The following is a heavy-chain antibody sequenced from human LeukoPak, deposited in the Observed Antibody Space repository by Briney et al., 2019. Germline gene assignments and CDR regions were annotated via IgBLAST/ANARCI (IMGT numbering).Heavy chain of an antibody. Sequence: SETLSLTCTVSGGSISSYYWSWIRQPPGKGLEGIGYIYYSGSTNYNPSLKSRVTISVDTSKNQFSLKLSSVTAADTAVYYCARDVGDGMDVWGKGTTVTVSS. CDR3: ARDVGDGMDV. V-gene: IGHV4-59*01. CDR1: GGSISSYY. CDR2: IYYSGST. D-gene: IGHD1-26*01. J-gene: IGHJ6*04.